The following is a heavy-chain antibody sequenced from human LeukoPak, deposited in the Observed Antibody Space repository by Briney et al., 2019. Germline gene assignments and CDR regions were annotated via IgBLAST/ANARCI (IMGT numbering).Heavy chain of an antibody. D-gene: IGHD2-2*01. CDR3: ARNPPQYCSSTSCYSKTFDY. J-gene: IGHJ4*02. V-gene: IGHV1-2*02. CDR2: INPNSGGT. CDR1: GYTFTGYY. Sequence: ASVKVSCKASGYTFTGYYMHWVRQAPGQGLEWMGWINPNSGGTNYAQKFQGRVTMTRDTSISTAYMELSRLRSDDTAVYYCARNPPQYCSSTSCYSKTFDYWGQGTLVTVSS.